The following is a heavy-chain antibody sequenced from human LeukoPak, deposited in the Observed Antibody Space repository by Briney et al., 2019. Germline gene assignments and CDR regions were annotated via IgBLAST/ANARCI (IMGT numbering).Heavy chain of an antibody. J-gene: IGHJ4*02. V-gene: IGHV1-2*02. CDR2: INPNSGGT. D-gene: IGHD3-3*01. CDR3: VRDFRSGYYRETIDY. Sequence: ASVKVSCKASGYTFTGYYMHWVRQAPGQGLEWMGWINPNSGGTNYAQKFQGRVTMTRDTSISTAYMELSRLRSDDTAVYYCVRDFRSGYYRETIDYWGQGTLVTVSS. CDR1: GYTFTGYY.